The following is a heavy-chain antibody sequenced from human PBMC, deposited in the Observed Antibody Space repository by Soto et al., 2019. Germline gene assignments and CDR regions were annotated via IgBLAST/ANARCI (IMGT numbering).Heavy chain of an antibody. CDR1: AVSISSGSF. V-gene: IGHV4-4*02. J-gene: IGHJ4*02. CDR3: ARSAGWYAVHS. Sequence: QVQLQESGPGLVKPSGTLSLTCAVSAVSISSGSFCGWVRQPPGKGLEWIGDIHHSGSTNYNPSLKSRVTIAVDTSKNHFSLTLNSVTAADTAVYYCARSAGWYAVHSWGQGILVIVSS. D-gene: IGHD6-19*01. CDR2: IHHSGST.